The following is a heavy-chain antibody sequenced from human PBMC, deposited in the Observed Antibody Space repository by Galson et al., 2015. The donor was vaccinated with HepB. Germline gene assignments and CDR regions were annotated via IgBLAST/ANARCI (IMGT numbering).Heavy chain of an antibody. CDR1: GFTFSSYG. D-gene: IGHD3-3*01. CDR2: IWYDGSNK. CDR3: ARESRITIFGVVRPSYYYYGMDV. Sequence: SLRLSCAASGFTFSSYGMHWVRQAPGKGLEWVAVIWYDGSNKYYADSVKGRFTISRDNSKNTLYLQMNSLRAEGTAVYYCARESRITIFGVVRPSYYYYGMDVWGQGTTVTVSS. J-gene: IGHJ6*02. V-gene: IGHV3-33*08.